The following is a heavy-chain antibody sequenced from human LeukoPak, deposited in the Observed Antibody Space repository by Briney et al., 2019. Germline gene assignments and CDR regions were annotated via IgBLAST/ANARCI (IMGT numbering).Heavy chain of an antibody. CDR1: GFTFSSYA. J-gene: IGHJ4*02. V-gene: IGHV3-30*04. Sequence: GGSLRLSCAASGFTFSSYAMHWVRQAPGKGLEWVAVISYDGSNKYYADSVKGRFTISRDNSKNTLYLQMNSLRAEDTAVYYCAKADGGYDRWGQGTLITVSS. D-gene: IGHD5-12*01. CDR3: AKADGGYDR. CDR2: ISYDGSNK.